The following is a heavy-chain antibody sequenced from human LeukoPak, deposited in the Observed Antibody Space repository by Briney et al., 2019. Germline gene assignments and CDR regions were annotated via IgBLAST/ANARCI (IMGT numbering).Heavy chain of an antibody. J-gene: IGHJ3*02. CDR3: ARDLTTYYYNRRDTFDI. Sequence: GGSLRLSCAASGFTVSSNYMSWVRQAPGKGLEWVSVIYSGGSTYYADSVKGRFTISRDNSKNTLYLQMNSLRAEYTAVYYCARDLTTYYYNRRDTFDIWGQGTMVTVSS. V-gene: IGHV3-53*01. CDR1: GFTVSSNY. D-gene: IGHD3-22*01. CDR2: IYSGGST.